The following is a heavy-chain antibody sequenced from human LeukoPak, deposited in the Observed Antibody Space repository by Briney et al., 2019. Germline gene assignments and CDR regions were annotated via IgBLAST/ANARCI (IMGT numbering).Heavy chain of an antibody. Sequence: SVKVSCKASGGTFSSYAISWVRQAPGQGLEWMGRISPIFGTANYAQKFQGRVTITTDESTSTAYMELSSLRSEDTAVYYCARDKSRGWYNRNWFDPWGQGTLVTVSS. CDR2: ISPIFGTA. J-gene: IGHJ5*02. CDR1: GGTFSSYA. CDR3: ARDKSRGWYNRNWFDP. V-gene: IGHV1-69*05. D-gene: IGHD6-19*01.